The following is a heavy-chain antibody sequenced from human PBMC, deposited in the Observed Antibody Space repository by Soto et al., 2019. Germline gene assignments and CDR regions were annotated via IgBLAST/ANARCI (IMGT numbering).Heavy chain of an antibody. CDR2: IKPNSGDT. CDR1: GYSFTDYY. V-gene: IGHV1-2*02. Sequence: ASVKVSCKPPGYSFTDYYIHWVRQAPGQGLEWTGWIKPNSGDTNYAQKFQGRVTMTSDTSISTAYMELTRLKSDDTALYYCARGPSMVASRPFDYWGQGTLVTVSS. D-gene: IGHD5-12*01. J-gene: IGHJ4*02. CDR3: ARGPSMVASRPFDY.